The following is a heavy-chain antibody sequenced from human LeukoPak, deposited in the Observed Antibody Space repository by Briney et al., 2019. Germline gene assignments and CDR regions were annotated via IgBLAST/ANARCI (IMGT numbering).Heavy chain of an antibody. CDR3: AREGGTLMVFGNWFDP. Sequence: SETLSLTCTVSGGSTRSYYWSWIRRPPGKGLEWIGYVYYSGNTNYNPSLKSRVSISLDTSKNQFSLKLTSVTAADTAVYYCAREGGTLMVFGNWFDPWGQGTLVTVSS. J-gene: IGHJ5*02. D-gene: IGHD3-10*01. CDR1: GGSTRSYY. CDR2: VYYSGNT. V-gene: IGHV4-59*01.